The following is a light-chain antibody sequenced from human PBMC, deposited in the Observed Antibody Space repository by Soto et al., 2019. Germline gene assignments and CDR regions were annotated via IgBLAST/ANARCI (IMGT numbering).Light chain of an antibody. CDR1: NNDVANYNL. V-gene: IGLV2-23*01. CDR2: EGS. CDR3: CSYAGSRSWV. J-gene: IGLJ3*02. Sequence: QSALTQPASVSGSPGQSITISCTGTNNDVANYNLVSWYQQHPGKAPKLRIYEGSKRPSGVSNRFSGSKSANTASLTISGPQAEDEADYYCCSYAGSRSWVFGRGTKLIVL.